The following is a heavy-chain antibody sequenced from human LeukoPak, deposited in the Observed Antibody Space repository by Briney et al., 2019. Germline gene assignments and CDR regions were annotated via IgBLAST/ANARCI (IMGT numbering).Heavy chain of an antibody. D-gene: IGHD3-3*01. CDR3: AREVRRFLEWDHSDY. V-gene: IGHV1-2*02. J-gene: IGHJ4*02. CDR2: INPNTGDT. Sequence: ASVKVSCKASGYTFTGYYMHWVRQAPGQGLEWMGWINPNTGDTNYAQKFQGRVTMTRDTSSSTAYMELSRLRSDDTAVYYCAREVRRFLEWDHSDYWGQGTLVTVSS. CDR1: GYTFTGYY.